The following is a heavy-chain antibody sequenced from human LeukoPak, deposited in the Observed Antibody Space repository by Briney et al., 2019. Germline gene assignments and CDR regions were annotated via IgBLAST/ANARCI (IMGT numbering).Heavy chain of an antibody. Sequence: ASVKVSCKASGGTFSSYNISWVRQAPGQGLEWMRRIIPILGIANYAQKFQGRVTITADKSTSTAYMELSSLRSEDTAVYYCAREGCSGGSCRGGRYYFDYWGQGTLVTVSS. D-gene: IGHD2-15*01. V-gene: IGHV1-69*04. J-gene: IGHJ4*02. CDR3: AREGCSGGSCRGGRYYFDY. CDR1: GGTFSSYN. CDR2: IIPILGIA.